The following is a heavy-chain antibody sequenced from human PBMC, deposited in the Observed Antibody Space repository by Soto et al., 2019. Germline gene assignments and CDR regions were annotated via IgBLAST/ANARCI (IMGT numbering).Heavy chain of an antibody. V-gene: IGHV4-39*02. J-gene: IGHJ4*02. CDR3: AREIVGATEFDY. Sequence: SETLSLTCTVSGGSISSSSYYWGWIRQPPGKGLEWIGSIYYSGSTYYNPSLKSRVTISVDTSKNQFSLKLSSVTAADTAVYYCAREIVGATEFDYWGQGTLVTVSS. D-gene: IGHD1-26*01. CDR2: IYYSGST. CDR1: GGSISSSSYY.